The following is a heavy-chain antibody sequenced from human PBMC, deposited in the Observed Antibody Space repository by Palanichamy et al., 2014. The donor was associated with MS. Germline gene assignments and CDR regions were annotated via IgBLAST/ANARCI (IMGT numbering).Heavy chain of an antibody. CDR1: GYSLTSGYY. J-gene: IGHJ4*02. V-gene: IGHV4-38-2*01. CDR2: MYHSGHT. D-gene: IGHD3-10*01. Sequence: QVLLQESGPGLVKPSETLSLTCAVSGYSLTSGYYWGWTRQPPGKGLEWIGSMYHSGHTFYNPSHKSRVTMSVDTSTNQFSLKLTSVTAADTAVYYCARVRDYYGSGSFYSDYWGQGTLVTVSS. CDR3: ARVRDYYGSGSFYSDY.